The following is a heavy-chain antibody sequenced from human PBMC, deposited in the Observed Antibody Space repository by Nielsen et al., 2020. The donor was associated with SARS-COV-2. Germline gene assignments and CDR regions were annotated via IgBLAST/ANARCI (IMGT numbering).Heavy chain of an antibody. CDR3: ARVSLNADYYYGMDV. CDR2: ISHDGKTK. D-gene: IGHD2-15*01. CDR1: GFTLSYYP. J-gene: IGHJ6*02. V-gene: IGHV3-30*04. Sequence: GGSLRLSCAASGFTLSYYPMHWVRQAPGKGLEWVAIISHDGKTKYYADSVKGRFTISRDNAKNSVYLQMNSLRAEDTAVYYCARVSLNADYYYGMDVWGQGTTVTVSS.